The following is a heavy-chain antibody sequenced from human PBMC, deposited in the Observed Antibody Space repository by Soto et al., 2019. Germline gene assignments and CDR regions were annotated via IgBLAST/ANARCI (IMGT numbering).Heavy chain of an antibody. CDR2: VDPQTGET. Sequence: EVQVVQSGAEVKKPGATVKISCKVSGYTFTDYYMHWVQQAPGKGLEWLGLVDPQTGETIYAEKFQGRVTMTADTSRDTAYMELSSLRSEDTAVYHCGPSPIDVANYRSSPSPGWGQGTQVTVSS. D-gene: IGHD1-7*01. J-gene: IGHJ4*02. CDR1: GYTFTDYY. CDR3: GPSPIDVANYRSSPSPG. V-gene: IGHV1-69-2*01.